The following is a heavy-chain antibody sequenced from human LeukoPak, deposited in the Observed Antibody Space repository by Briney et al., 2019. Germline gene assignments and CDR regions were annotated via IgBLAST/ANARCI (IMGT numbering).Heavy chain of an antibody. Sequence: GASVKVTLKATGCAFNTYIINWVRQPPAQGLDWVGMIILMRSIPNFAQRFQGRLSITADKSTTTAYMELGSLTSGDTGIYYCVRSGAGYYGMDVWGEGTTVSVSS. V-gene: IGHV1-69*02. D-gene: IGHD5-12*01. CDR2: IILMRSIP. J-gene: IGHJ6*04. CDR3: VRSGAGYYGMDV. CDR1: GCAFNTYI.